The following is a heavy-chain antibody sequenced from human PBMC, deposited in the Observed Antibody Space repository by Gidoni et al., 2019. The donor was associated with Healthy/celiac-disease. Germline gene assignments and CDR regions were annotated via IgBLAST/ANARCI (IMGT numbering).Heavy chain of an antibody. Sequence: EVQLVESGGGLVQPGGSLRLSCAASGFTVRSNYMSWVRQAPGKGLEWVSVIYSGGSTYYADSVKGRFTISRDNSKNTLYLQMNSLRAEDTAVYYCARVKGCSSTSCYEYYYYGMDVWGQGTTVTVSS. D-gene: IGHD2-2*01. V-gene: IGHV3-66*01. CDR3: ARVKGCSSTSCYEYYYYGMDV. CDR2: IYSGGST. J-gene: IGHJ6*02. CDR1: GFTVRSNY.